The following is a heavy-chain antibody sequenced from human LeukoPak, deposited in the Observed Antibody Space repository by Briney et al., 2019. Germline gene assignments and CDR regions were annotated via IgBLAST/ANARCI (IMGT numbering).Heavy chain of an antibody. D-gene: IGHD3-22*01. CDR3: ARHATYYYDSSGYCPYYFDY. V-gene: IGHV4-59*08. J-gene: IGHJ4*02. CDR1: GGSISSYY. CDR2: IYYSGST. Sequence: SETLSLTCTVSGGSISSYYWSWIRQPPGKGLEWIGYIYYSGSTNYNPSLKSRVTISVDTSKNQFSLKLSSVTAADTAVYYCARHATYYYDSSGYCPYYFDYRGQGTLVTVSS.